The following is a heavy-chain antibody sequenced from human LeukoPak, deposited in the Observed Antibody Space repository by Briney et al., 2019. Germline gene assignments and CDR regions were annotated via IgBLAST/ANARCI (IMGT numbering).Heavy chain of an antibody. J-gene: IGHJ4*02. CDR3: SKGPRSYFHGD. V-gene: IGHV4-34*01. Sequence: SETVSLTCAVYGGSFSGYYWSWIRQPPGKGLEWIGEINHSGSTNYNPSLKSRVTISVDTSKNQFSQKLSSVTAADTAVLYRSKGPRSYFHGDWGQGSMVTVSS. CDR2: INHSGST. CDR1: GGSFSGYY. D-gene: IGHD1-26*01.